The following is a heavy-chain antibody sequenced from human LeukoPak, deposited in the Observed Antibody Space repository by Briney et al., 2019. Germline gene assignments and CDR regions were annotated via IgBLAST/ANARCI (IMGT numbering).Heavy chain of an antibody. J-gene: IGHJ5*02. Sequence: SETLSLTCAVYGGSFSGYYWSWIRQPPGKGLEWIGEINHSGSTNYNPSLKSRVIISVDKSKTQFSLKLSSVSAAETAGYYCARGIIRYYYYSSGYINWFDPWGQGTLVTVSS. V-gene: IGHV4-34*01. D-gene: IGHD3-22*01. CDR3: ARGIIRYYYYSSGYINWFDP. CDR2: INHSGST. CDR1: GGSFSGYY.